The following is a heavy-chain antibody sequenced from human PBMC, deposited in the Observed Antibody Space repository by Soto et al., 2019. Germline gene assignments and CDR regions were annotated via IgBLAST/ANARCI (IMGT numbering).Heavy chain of an antibody. Sequence: LRLSCAASGFTFSSYAMHWVRQAPGKGLEWVAVISYDGSNKYYADSVKGRFTISRDNSENTLYLQMNSLRAEDTAVYYCARDRGGYSSSPTGLFDYWGQGTLVTVSS. V-gene: IGHV3-30-3*01. CDR1: GFTFSSYA. CDR2: ISYDGSNK. J-gene: IGHJ4*02. D-gene: IGHD6-13*01. CDR3: ARDRGGYSSSPTGLFDY.